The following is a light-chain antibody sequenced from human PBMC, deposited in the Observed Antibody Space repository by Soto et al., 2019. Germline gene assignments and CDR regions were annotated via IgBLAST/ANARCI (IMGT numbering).Light chain of an antibody. CDR1: QSVDIN. J-gene: IGKJ5*01. V-gene: IGKV3-15*01. Sequence: IVLTQSPATLSVSPGERVTLSCRASQSVDINLAWYQQKPGQAPRLLIYGASTRATDMPGRFSGSGSGTDFTLTISSLEPEDSAVYYCQQRHMWPITFGQGTRLEIK. CDR3: QQRHMWPIT. CDR2: GAS.